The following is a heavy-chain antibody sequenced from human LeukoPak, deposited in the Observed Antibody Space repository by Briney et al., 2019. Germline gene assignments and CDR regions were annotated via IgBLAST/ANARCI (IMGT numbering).Heavy chain of an antibody. J-gene: IGHJ4*02. Sequence: PGRSLRLSCAASGFTFSSYPMHWVRQAPGEGLEWVAVISYDGTKKYYVDSVKGRFTISRDNFKNTLYLQMNSLRPEDTAAYYCARDRQYFFESRAFDYWGQGTLVTVSS. CDR1: GFTFSSYP. V-gene: IGHV3-30-3*01. CDR2: ISYDGTKK. D-gene: IGHD3-22*01. CDR3: ARDRQYFFESRAFDY.